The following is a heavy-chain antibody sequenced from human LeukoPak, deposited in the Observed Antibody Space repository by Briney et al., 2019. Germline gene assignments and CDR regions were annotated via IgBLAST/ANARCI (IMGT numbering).Heavy chain of an antibody. Sequence: PGGSLRPSCAASGFTFSGSAMHWVRQASGKGLEWVGRIRSKANSYATAYAASVKGRFTISRDDSKNTAYLQMNSLKTEDTAVYYCTTYSSNRYWYFDLWGRGTLVTVSS. J-gene: IGHJ2*01. V-gene: IGHV3-73*01. CDR3: TTYSSNRYWYFDL. CDR1: GFTFSGSA. CDR2: IRSKANSYAT. D-gene: IGHD6-13*01.